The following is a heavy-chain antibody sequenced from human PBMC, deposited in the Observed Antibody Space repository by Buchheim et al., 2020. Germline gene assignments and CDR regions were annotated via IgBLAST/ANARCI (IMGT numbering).Heavy chain of an antibody. CDR1: GDSISSSRYY. CDR2: IYMIGRT. CDR3: ARLPTGSAWFDS. J-gene: IGHJ5*01. Sequence: QVQLQESGPGLVKPSQTLSLTCTVSGDSISSSRYYWTWIRQPAGKGLEWIGRIYMIGRTKDNLSLQSRVTISLDTKKNQFSLNLRSVTAADTAVYYCARLPTGSAWFDSWGQGAL. V-gene: IGHV4-61*02.